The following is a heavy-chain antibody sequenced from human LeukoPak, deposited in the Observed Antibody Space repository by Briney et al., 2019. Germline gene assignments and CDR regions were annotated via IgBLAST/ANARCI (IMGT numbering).Heavy chain of an antibody. V-gene: IGHV3-30*02. J-gene: IGHJ3*02. Sequence: GGSLRLSCAASGFTFSSYGMHWVRQAPGKGLEWVAFIRYDGSNKYYADSVKGRFTISRDNSKNTLYLQMNSLRAEDTAVYYCAGIAAAGPGGPHAFDIWGQGTMVTVSS. CDR3: AGIAAAGPGGPHAFDI. CDR1: GFTFSSYG. CDR2: IRYDGSNK. D-gene: IGHD6-13*01.